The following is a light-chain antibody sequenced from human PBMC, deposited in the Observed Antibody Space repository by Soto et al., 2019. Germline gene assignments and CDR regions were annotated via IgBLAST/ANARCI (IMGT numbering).Light chain of an antibody. J-gene: IGLJ1*01. CDR2: EVT. CDR1: SSDVGRYNF. CDR3: SSYTSATTQV. V-gene: IGLV2-14*01. Sequence: QLVLTQPASVSGSPGQSITISCTGSSSDVGRYNFVSWYQHHPGKAPRLLIYEVTYRPSGVSHRFSGSKSGNTASLTIFGLQTEDEADYYCSSYTSATTQVFGTGTKLTVL.